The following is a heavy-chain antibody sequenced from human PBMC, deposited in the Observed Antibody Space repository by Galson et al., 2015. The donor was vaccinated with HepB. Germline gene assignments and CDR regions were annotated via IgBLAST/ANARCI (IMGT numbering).Heavy chain of an antibody. J-gene: IGHJ5*02. V-gene: IGHV1-18*01. CDR1: GYTFTSYG. CDR3: ARVITRIAVAGTADWFDP. Sequence: SVKVSCRASGYTFTSYGISWVRQAPGQGLEWMGWISAYNGNTNYAQKLQGRVTMTTDTSTSTAYMELRSLRSDDTAVYYCARVITRIAVAGTADWFDPWGQGTLVTVSS. CDR2: ISAYNGNT. D-gene: IGHD6-19*01.